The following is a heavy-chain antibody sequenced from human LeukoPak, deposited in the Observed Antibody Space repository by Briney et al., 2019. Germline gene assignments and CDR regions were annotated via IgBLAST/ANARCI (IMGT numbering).Heavy chain of an antibody. Sequence: GGSLRLSCAASGFTFSSYEMNCVPQASGKGLEGASYISSSGSTIYYADSVKGRFTISRDNAKNSLYLKMNSLRAEDTAVYYCAELGITMFGGVWGKGTTVTISS. CDR2: ISSSGSTI. J-gene: IGHJ6*04. V-gene: IGHV3-48*03. D-gene: IGHD3-10*02. CDR1: GFTFSSYE. CDR3: AELGITMFGGV.